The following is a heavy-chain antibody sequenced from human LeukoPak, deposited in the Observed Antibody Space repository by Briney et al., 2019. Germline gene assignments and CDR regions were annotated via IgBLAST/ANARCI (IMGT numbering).Heavy chain of an antibody. CDR3: ARGPPYLYYDFWSGGLSSDYYGMDV. CDR2: INHSGST. J-gene: IGHJ6*02. D-gene: IGHD3-3*01. Sequence: PSETLSLTCAVYGGSFSGYYWSWIRQPPGKGLEWIGEINHSGSTNYNPSLKSRVTISVDTSKNQFSLKLSSMTAADTAVYYCARGPPYLYYDFWSGGLSSDYYGMDVWGQGTTVTVSS. V-gene: IGHV4-34*01. CDR1: GGSFSGYY.